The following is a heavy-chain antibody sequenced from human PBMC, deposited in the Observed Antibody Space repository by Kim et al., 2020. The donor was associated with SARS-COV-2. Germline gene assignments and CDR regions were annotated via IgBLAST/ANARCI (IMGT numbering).Heavy chain of an antibody. CDR2: IYTSGST. CDR3: ARENAVVTNWYFDL. CDR1: GGSISSYY. J-gene: IGHJ2*01. V-gene: IGHV4-4*07. Sequence: SETLSLTCTVSGGSISSYYWSWIRQPAGKGLEWIGRIYTSGSTNYNPSLKSRVTMSVDTSKNQFSLKLSSVTAADTAVYYCARENAVVTNWYFDLWGRGTLVTVSS. D-gene: IGHD4-4*01.